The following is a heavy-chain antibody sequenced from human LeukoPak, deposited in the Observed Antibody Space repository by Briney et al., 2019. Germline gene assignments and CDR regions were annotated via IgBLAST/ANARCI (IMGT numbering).Heavy chain of an antibody. V-gene: IGHV1-2*02. CDR2: INPNSGGT. CDR3: ARDLGYCSSTSCYPADY. D-gene: IGHD2-2*01. Sequence: ASVKVSCKASGYTFTGYYMHWVRQAPGQGLEWMGWINPNSGGTNYAQKFQGRVTMTRDTSISTAYMELSRLRSDDTAVYYCARDLGYCSSTSCYPADYWGQGTLVTASS. CDR1: GYTFTGYY. J-gene: IGHJ4*02.